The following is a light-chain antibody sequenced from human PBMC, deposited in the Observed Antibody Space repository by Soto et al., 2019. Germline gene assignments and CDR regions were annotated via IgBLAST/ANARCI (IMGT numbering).Light chain of an antibody. CDR2: GAS. CDR1: QPVSDNF. J-gene: IGKJ4*01. V-gene: IGKV3-20*01. Sequence: DIVLTQSPGTLSLSPGERATLSCRASQPVSDNFLAWYQQIPGQGPRLLIFGASTRATGIPDRFSGSGSGTDFPLTISRLEPEDCAVYYCQQYGTSALSFGGGTKVEIK. CDR3: QQYGTSALS.